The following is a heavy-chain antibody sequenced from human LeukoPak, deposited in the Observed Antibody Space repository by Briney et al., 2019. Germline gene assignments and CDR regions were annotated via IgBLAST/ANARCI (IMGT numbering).Heavy chain of an antibody. D-gene: IGHD2-15*01. Sequence: ASVKVSCKASGYTSTSYYMHWVRQAPGQGLEWMGIINPSGGSTSYAQKFQGRVTMTRDTSTSTVYMELSSLRSEDTAVYYCAMRYCSGGSCYSSWFDPWGQGTLVTVSS. CDR3: AMRYCSGGSCYSSWFDP. J-gene: IGHJ5*02. V-gene: IGHV1-46*01. CDR1: GYTSTSYY. CDR2: INPSGGST.